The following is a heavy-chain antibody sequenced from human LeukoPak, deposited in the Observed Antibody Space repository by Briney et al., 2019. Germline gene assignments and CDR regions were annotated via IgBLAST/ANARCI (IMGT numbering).Heavy chain of an antibody. Sequence: GGSLSLSCAASGFIFSNLGMSWVRQAPGKGLEWVSTISGSCTITYYADPVKGRFTISRHNAKNSLYLEMNSLRVEDTAVYHCARYTTGRTFGSLREIKRSREIDYWGQGTLVTVSS. J-gene: IGHJ4*02. CDR2: ISGSCTIT. CDR1: GFIFSNLG. CDR3: ARYTTGRTFGSLREIKRSREIDY. V-gene: IGHV3-23*01. D-gene: IGHD1-1*01.